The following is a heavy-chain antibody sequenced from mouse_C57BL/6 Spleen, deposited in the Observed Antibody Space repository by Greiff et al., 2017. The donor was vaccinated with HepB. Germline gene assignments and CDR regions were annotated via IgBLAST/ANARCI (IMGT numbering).Heavy chain of an antibody. CDR2: INPNNGGT. Sequence: EVQLQQSGPELVKPGASVKISCKASGYTFTDYYMNWVKQSHGKSLEWIGDINPNNGGTSYNQKFKGKATLTVDKSSSTAYMELRRLTSEDSAVYYCAGGYSFDYFDYWGQGTTLTVSS. CDR1: GYTFTDYY. J-gene: IGHJ2*01. CDR3: AGGYSFDYFDY. D-gene: IGHD2-3*01. V-gene: IGHV1-26*01.